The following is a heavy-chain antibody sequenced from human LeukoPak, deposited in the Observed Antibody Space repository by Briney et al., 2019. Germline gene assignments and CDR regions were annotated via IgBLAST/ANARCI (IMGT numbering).Heavy chain of an antibody. D-gene: IGHD7-27*01. CDR3: ARDLSSTSNWEFDY. CDR2: MNGNSGVT. Sequence: GASVKVSCEASGYTFTYSCIHWVRQAPGQGPEWMGRMNGNSGVTLYAQTLQDRVTMTRDTSISTAYQELSRLTSDDTAVYYCARDLSSTSNWEFDYWGQGTLVTVSS. J-gene: IGHJ4*02. V-gene: IGHV1-2*06. CDR1: GYTFTYSC.